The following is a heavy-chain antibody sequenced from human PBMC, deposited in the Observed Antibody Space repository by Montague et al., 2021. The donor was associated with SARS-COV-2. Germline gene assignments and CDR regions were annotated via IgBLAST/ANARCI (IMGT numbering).Heavy chain of an antibody. D-gene: IGHD2-2*01. Sequence: TLSLTCTLSGDSISRNNLYWTWIRQPAGKGLEWIGRISTTGSPEYNPSLKSRVTLSLDTSKNQFSLRLSSVTAADTAMYYCTIEGHITTICSGCPRNWFDPWGQGTLGTGSS. CDR1: GDSISRNNLY. V-gene: IGHV4-61*02. CDR3: TIEGHITTICSGCPRNWFDP. J-gene: IGHJ5*02. CDR2: ISTTGSP.